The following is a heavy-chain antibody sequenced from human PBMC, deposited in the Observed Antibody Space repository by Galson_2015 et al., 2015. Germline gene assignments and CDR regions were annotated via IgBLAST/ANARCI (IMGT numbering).Heavy chain of an antibody. CDR2: ITHSGST. CDR3: ARPGDCSSTTCSNWFDP. D-gene: IGHD2-2*01. V-gene: IGHV4-34*01. CDR1: GGSFSGYY. Sequence: TLSLTCAVYGGSFSGYYWSWIHQTPGKGLEWIGEITHSGSTSYNPSLKSRVTISVDTSKNQFSLKLTSVTAADTAVYYCARPGDCSSTTCSNWFDPWGQGTLVTVSS. J-gene: IGHJ5*02.